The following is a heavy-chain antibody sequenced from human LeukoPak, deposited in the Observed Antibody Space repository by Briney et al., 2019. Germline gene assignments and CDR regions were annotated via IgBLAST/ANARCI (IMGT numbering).Heavy chain of an antibody. J-gene: IGHJ5*02. CDR2: IIPLFGTP. D-gene: IGHD3-10*01. CDR1: GGTRDNFA. CDR3: ARATYNDSKNRPRRLAFDL. Sequence: SVKVSCKTSGGTRDNFAISWVRQAPGHGLEWVGGIIPLFGTPDYPQKFQARVTVTTDESTGTAYMEMSSLRADDTALYYCARATYNDSKNRPRRLAFDLWGQGTLVTVSS. V-gene: IGHV1-69*05.